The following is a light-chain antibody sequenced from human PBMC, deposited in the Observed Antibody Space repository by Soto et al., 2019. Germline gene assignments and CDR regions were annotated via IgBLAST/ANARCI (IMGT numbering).Light chain of an antibody. J-gene: IGKJ2*01. CDR3: QQYNDFQYT. CDR2: KAT. Sequence: DIPMTQSPSTLSASVGDGVTITCRASQSIGSWLAWYQQKPGKAPKLLIYKATNLQSGVPSRFSGSGSGTDFSLTISGLQPVDSATYFCQQYNDFQYTFGPGTKLEI. CDR1: QSIGSW. V-gene: IGKV1-5*03.